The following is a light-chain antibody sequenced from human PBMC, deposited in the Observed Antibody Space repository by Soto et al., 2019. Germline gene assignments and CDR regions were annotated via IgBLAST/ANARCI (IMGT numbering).Light chain of an antibody. J-gene: IGKJ4*01. Sequence: DIVMTQSPDSLAVSLGERATINCKSSQSVLYSSNNKNYLAWYQQRPGQPPTLLIYWASTRESGVPDRFSGSGSGKDFTLTISSLQAEDVAVYYCHQYHSFPLTFGGGTRVQIK. CDR1: QSVLYSSNNKNY. CDR3: HQYHSFPLT. CDR2: WAS. V-gene: IGKV4-1*01.